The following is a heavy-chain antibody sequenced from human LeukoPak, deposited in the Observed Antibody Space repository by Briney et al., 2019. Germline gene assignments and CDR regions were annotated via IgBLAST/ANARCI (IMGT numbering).Heavy chain of an antibody. CDR3: ARSIAVAENGMDV. J-gene: IGHJ6*02. CDR2: INSNSGGT. D-gene: IGHD6-19*01. Sequence: ASVKVSCKASGYTFTGYYMHWVRQAPGQGLEWMGWINSNSGGTNYAQKFQGWVTMTRDTSISTAYMELSRLRYDDTAVYYCARSIAVAENGMDVWGQGTTVTVSS. V-gene: IGHV1-2*04. CDR1: GYTFTGYY.